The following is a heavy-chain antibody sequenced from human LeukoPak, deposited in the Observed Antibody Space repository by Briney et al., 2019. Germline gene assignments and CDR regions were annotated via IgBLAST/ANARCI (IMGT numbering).Heavy chain of an antibody. CDR3: ARVWEAVARTGYYYYYYMDV. D-gene: IGHD6-19*01. CDR1: GGTFSSYA. Sequence: SXKVSCKASGGTFSSYAISWVRQAPGQGIEWMGGIIPIFGTANYAQMFQGRVTITADESTSTAYMGLSSLRSEDTAVYYCARVWEAVARTGYYYYYYMDVWGKGTTVTVSS. CDR2: IIPIFGTA. J-gene: IGHJ6*03. V-gene: IGHV1-69*01.